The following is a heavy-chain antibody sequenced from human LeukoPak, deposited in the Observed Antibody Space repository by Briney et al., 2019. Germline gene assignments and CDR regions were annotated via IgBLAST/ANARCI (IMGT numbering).Heavy chain of an antibody. J-gene: IGHJ4*02. Sequence: ASVTVSCTASGYTFTGYYMHWVRQAPGQGLEWMGWINPNSGGTNYAQKLQGRVTMTRDTSISTAYMELSRLRSDDTAVYYCARDGHRGYCSSTSCYDVYWGQGTLVTVSS. V-gene: IGHV1-2*02. D-gene: IGHD2-2*01. CDR1: GYTFTGYY. CDR2: INPNSGGT. CDR3: ARDGHRGYCSSTSCYDVY.